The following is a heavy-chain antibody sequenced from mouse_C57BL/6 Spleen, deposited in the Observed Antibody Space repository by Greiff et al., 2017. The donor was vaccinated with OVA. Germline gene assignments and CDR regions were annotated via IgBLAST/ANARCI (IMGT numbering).Heavy chain of an antibody. CDR1: GFSFNTYA. Sequence: EVKLMESGGGLVQPKGSLKLSCAASGFSFNTYAMNWVRQAPGKGLEWVARIRSKSNNYATYYADSVKDRFTISRDDSESMLYLQMNNLKTEDTAMYYCVRQLSPYYFDYWGQGTTLTVSS. CDR2: IRSKSNNYAT. J-gene: IGHJ2*01. CDR3: VRQLSPYYFDY. V-gene: IGHV10-1*01.